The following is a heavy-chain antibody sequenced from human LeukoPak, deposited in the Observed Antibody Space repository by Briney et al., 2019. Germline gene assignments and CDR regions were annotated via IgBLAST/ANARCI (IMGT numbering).Heavy chain of an antibody. D-gene: IGHD3-16*01. CDR1: GNTLTELS. CDR2: FDPEHGET. J-gene: IGHJ3*01. V-gene: IGHV1-24*01. CDR3: AIGQGVITWGGADVYDV. Sequence: ASVKVSCKVSGNTLTELSMHWVRQVPGKGLEWMGGFDPEHGETIYAQKFQGRVTMTEDTSTDTAYMELSTLISDDTATYYCAIGQGVITWGGADVYDVWGQGTTVIAS.